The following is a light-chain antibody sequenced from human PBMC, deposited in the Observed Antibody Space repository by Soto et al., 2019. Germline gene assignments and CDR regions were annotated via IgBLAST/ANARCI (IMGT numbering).Light chain of an antibody. V-gene: IGLV1-44*01. CDR3: AAWDDDLHVWL. Sequence: QSVLTQPRSVSATPGQGVTLSCSGGDSNIGSTAVNWYQQVPGTAPKLLIYSSNQRPSGVPDRISGSKSGTSASLAISGLQSEDEADYYCAAWDDDLHVWLFGGGTKVTV. CDR2: SSN. J-gene: IGLJ2*01. CDR1: DSNIGSTA.